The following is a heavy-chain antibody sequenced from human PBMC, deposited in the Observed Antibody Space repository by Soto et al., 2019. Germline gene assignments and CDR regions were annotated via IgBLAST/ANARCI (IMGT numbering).Heavy chain of an antibody. Sequence: PSETLSLTCAVSSGSISSSNWWSWVRQPPGKGLEWIGEIYHSGSTNYNPSLKSRVTISVDKSKNQFSLKLSSVTAADTAVYYCARVTYYYGSGRSSYYYYYMDVWGKGTTVTVSS. CDR1: SGSISSSNW. CDR2: IYHSGST. CDR3: ARVTYYYGSGRSSYYYYYMDV. V-gene: IGHV4-4*02. D-gene: IGHD3-10*01. J-gene: IGHJ6*03.